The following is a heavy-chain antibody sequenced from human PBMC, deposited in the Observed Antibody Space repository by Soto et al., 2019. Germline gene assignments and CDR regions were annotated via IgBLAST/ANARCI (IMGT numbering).Heavy chain of an antibody. CDR3: ARELTAYWYFNL. J-gene: IGHJ2*01. Sequence: QVQLVRSGAEVKKPGASVKVSCKASGYTFTSYDVNWVRQATGQGLVWIGWMNPNSGNTGYAQKFQGRVTVTRNTSISTAYMELSSLRSEDTAVYYCARELTAYWYFNLWGRVNLVTVSS. CDR1: GYTFTSYD. D-gene: IGHD2-21*02. CDR2: MNPNSGNT. V-gene: IGHV1-8*01.